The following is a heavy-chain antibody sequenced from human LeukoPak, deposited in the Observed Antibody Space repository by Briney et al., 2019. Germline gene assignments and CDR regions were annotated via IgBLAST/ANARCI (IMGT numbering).Heavy chain of an antibody. CDR2: INPNSGGT. V-gene: IGHV1-2*02. J-gene: IGHJ4*02. CDR3: AREVEQQLAYFDY. CDR1: GYTFTGYY. Sequence: ASVKVSRKASGYTFTGYYMHWVRQAPGQGLEWMGWINPNSGGTNYAQKFQGRVTMTRDTSISTAYMELSRLRSDDTAVYYCAREVEQQLAYFDYWGQGTLVTVSS. D-gene: IGHD6-13*01.